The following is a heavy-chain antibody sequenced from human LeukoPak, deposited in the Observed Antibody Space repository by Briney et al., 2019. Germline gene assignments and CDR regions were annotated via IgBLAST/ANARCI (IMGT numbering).Heavy chain of an antibody. J-gene: IGHJ5*02. Sequence: GGSLRLSCAASGFSFCGYWLSWVRQAPGKGMECVASIKRDGREKYYADSVKGRFTISRDNAKNSLYMQMNSLRAEDTAVYYCGRLTTAYDTVDPWGQGTLVTVSS. D-gene: IGHD3-9*01. V-gene: IGHV3-7*05. CDR1: GFSFCGYW. CDR3: GRLTTAYDTVDP. CDR2: IKRDGREK.